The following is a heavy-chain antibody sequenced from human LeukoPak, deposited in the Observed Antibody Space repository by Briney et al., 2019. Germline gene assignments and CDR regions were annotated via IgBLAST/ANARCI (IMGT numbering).Heavy chain of an antibody. Sequence: GGSLRLACIGSGFTFSNYIMHWVRQAPGRGLECVSVIRGNGDVTSYANSVKDRFTISRDNSKNTLYLQMGSLRAEDMAVYYCAREGGSSGKAPFFDYWGQGILVTVSS. CDR2: IRGNGDVT. CDR1: GFTFSNYI. D-gene: IGHD3-22*01. V-gene: IGHV3-64*01. CDR3: AREGGSSGKAPFFDY. J-gene: IGHJ4*02.